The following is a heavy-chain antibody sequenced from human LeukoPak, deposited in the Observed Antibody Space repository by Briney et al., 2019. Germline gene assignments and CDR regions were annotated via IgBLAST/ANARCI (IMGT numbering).Heavy chain of an antibody. Sequence: SETLTLTCTVSGGSISSYYWSWIRQPPGKGLEWIGYIYYSGSTNYNPSLKSRVTISVDTSKNQFSLKLSSVTAADTAVYYCARHDDYGSGSYRSFGMDVWGQGTTVTVSS. CDR2: IYYSGST. D-gene: IGHD3-10*01. V-gene: IGHV4-59*08. CDR1: GGSISSYY. J-gene: IGHJ6*02. CDR3: ARHDDYGSGSYRSFGMDV.